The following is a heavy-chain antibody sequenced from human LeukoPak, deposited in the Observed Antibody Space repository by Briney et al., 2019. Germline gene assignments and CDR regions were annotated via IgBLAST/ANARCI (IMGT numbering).Heavy chain of an antibody. D-gene: IGHD5-18*01. Sequence: ASVKVSCKASGYTFTGYYMHWVRQAPGQGLEWMGWINPNSGGTNYAQKFQGRVTMTRDTSISTAYMELSRLRSDDTAVYYCAREHGYSYGSYYYYCYMDVWGKGTTVTVSS. CDR1: GYTFTGYY. CDR3: AREHGYSYGSYYYYCYMDV. V-gene: IGHV1-2*02. CDR2: INPNSGGT. J-gene: IGHJ6*03.